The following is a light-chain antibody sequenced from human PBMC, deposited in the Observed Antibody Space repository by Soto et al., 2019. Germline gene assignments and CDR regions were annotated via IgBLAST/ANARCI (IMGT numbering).Light chain of an antibody. CDR1: QGISNY. V-gene: IGKV1-27*01. CDR3: LKYNSAPWT. Sequence: DIQMTQSPSSLSTSVGDRVTITCRASQGISNYLAWYQQKPGKVPKLLIYAASTLQSGVPSRFSGSGSGTDFTLNISSLQPEDVATYYCLKYNSAPWTCGQGTKVEIK. J-gene: IGKJ1*01. CDR2: AAS.